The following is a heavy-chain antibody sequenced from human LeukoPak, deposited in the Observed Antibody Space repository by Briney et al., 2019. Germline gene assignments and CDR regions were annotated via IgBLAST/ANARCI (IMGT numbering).Heavy chain of an antibody. CDR1: GFTFSNYW. V-gene: IGHV3-7*01. J-gene: IGHJ4*02. D-gene: IGHD3-10*01. Sequence: GGSLRLSCAASGFTFSNYWMSWVRQAPGKGPEWVANIKQDGNEKYYVDSVKGRFTISRDNAKNSLYLQMNSLRAEDTAVYYCARDRGRPVYWGQGTLVTVSS. CDR2: IKQDGNEK. CDR3: ARDRGRPVY.